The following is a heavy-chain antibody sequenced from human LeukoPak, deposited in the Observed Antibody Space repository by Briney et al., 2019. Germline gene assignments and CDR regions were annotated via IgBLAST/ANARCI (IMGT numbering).Heavy chain of an antibody. D-gene: IGHD5-12*01. CDR1: GFTFSNAW. V-gene: IGHV3-15*01. CDR3: TTDVGSGYPDY. J-gene: IGHJ4*02. CDR2: IKSKTDGGTT. Sequence: GGSLRLSCAASGFTFSNAWMSWVRQAPGKGLEWVGRIKSKTDGGTTDYTAPVKGRFTISRDDSKNTLYLQMNSLKTEDTAVYYCTTDVGSGYPDYWGQGTLVTVSS.